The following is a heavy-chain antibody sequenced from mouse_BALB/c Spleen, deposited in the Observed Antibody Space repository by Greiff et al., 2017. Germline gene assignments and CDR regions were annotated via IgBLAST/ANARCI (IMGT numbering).Heavy chain of an antibody. CDR3: ARSRKTTVVAYWYFDV. D-gene: IGHD1-1*01. V-gene: IGHV1S81*02. CDR2: INPSNGRT. CDR1: GYTFTSYW. J-gene: IGHJ1*01. Sequence: QVQLQQPGAELVKPGASVKLSCKASGYTFTSYWMHWVKQRPGQGLEWIGEINPSNGRTNYNEKFKSKATLTVDKSSSTAYMQLSSLTSEDSAVYYCARSRKTTVVAYWYFDVWGAGTTVTVSS.